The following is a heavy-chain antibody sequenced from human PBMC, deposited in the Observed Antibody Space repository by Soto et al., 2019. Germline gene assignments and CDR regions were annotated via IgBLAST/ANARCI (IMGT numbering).Heavy chain of an antibody. J-gene: IGHJ4*02. D-gene: IGHD7-27*01. Sequence: QVQLVQSGAEVKKPGSSVKVSCKASGGTFRSNTISWVRQAPGQGLQWIGRIIPIVGITNYLQKLQGRLTTTADTSTNTAYMELSSLRSEATAVYYCARDLGSQTDYWGQGTLVTVSS. V-gene: IGHV1-69*08. CDR2: IIPIVGIT. CDR3: ARDLGSQTDY. CDR1: GGTFRSNT.